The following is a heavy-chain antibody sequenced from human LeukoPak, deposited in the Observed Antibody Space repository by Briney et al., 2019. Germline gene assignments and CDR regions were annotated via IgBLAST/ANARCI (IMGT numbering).Heavy chain of an antibody. V-gene: IGHV3-23*01. Sequence: GGSLRLSCAASGFTFSSYAMNWVRQAPGKGLEWVSTVSGNSGSTYYADSVKGRFTISRDNSKNTLYLQMSNLRAEDTAVYYCAKDREYSAYDSDYWGQGTLVTVSS. J-gene: IGHJ4*02. CDR1: GFTFSSYA. D-gene: IGHD5-12*01. CDR3: AKDREYSAYDSDY. CDR2: VSGNSGST.